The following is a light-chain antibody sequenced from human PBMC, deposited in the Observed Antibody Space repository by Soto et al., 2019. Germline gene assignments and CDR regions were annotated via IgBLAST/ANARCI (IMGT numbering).Light chain of an antibody. Sequence: QPVLTQPPSASGTPGQRVTISCSGSSSNIGSNYVYWYQQLPGTAPKLLIYRNNQRPSGVPDRFSGSKSGTSASLAISGHRSEDEADYYCAAWDDSLSGWVFGGGTKVTVL. J-gene: IGLJ3*02. V-gene: IGLV1-47*01. CDR3: AAWDDSLSGWV. CDR1: SSNIGSNY. CDR2: RNN.